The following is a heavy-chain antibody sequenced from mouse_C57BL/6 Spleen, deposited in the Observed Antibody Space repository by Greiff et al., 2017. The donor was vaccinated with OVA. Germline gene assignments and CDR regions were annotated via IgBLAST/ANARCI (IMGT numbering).Heavy chain of an antibody. CDR2: IWSGGST. V-gene: IGHV2-2*01. CDR1: GFSLTSYG. Sequence: VQGVESGPGLVQPSQSLSIPCTVSGFSLTSYGVHWVRQSPGKGLEWLGVIWSGGSTDYNAAFISRLSISKDNSKSQVFFKMNSLQADDTAIYYCARNPLLQYYFDYWGQGTTLTVSS. J-gene: IGHJ2*01. D-gene: IGHD2-12*01. CDR3: ARNPLLQYYFDY.